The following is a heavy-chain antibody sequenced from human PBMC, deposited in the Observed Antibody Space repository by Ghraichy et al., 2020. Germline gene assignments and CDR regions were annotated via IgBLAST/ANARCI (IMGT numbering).Heavy chain of an antibody. CDR3: AKDRGSGSYYGRGLDY. CDR1: GFTFSSYG. J-gene: IGHJ4*02. CDR2: ISYDGSNK. Sequence: GGSLRLSCAASGFTFSSYGMHWVRQAPGKGLEWVAVISYDGSNKYYADSVKGRFTISRDNSKNTLYLQMNSLRAEDTAVYYCAKDRGSGSYYGRGLDYWGQGTLVTVSS. V-gene: IGHV3-30*18. D-gene: IGHD1-26*01.